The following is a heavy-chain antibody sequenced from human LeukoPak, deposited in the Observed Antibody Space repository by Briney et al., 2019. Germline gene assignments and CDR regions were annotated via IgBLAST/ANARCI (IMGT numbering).Heavy chain of an antibody. V-gene: IGHV3-11*04. D-gene: IGHD3-10*02. CDR1: GFTFNNAW. CDR3: AELGITMIGGV. CDR2: ISSSGSTI. Sequence: KTGGSLRLSCAASGFTFNNAWMSWVRQAPGKGLEWVSYISSSGSTIYYADSVKGRFTISRDNAKNSLYLQMNSLRAEDTAVYYCAELGITMIGGVWGKGTTVTISS. J-gene: IGHJ6*04.